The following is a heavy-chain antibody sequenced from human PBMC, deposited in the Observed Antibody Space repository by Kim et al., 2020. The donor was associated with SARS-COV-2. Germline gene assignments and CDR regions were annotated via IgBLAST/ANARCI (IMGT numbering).Heavy chain of an antibody. D-gene: IGHD1-26*01. CDR3: ATAQSGSYYAYYYYGMDV. J-gene: IGHJ6*02. CDR1: GYTLTELS. CDR2: FDPEDGET. Sequence: ASVKVSCKVSGYTLTELSMHWVRQAPGKGLEWMGGFDPEDGETIYAQKFQGRVTMTEDTSTDTAYMELSSLRSEDTAVYYCATAQSGSYYAYYYYGMDVWGQGTTVTVSS. V-gene: IGHV1-24*01.